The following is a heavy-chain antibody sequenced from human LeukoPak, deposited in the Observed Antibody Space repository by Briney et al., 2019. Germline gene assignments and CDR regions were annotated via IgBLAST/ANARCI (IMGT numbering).Heavy chain of an antibody. CDR2: ISGSGGST. J-gene: IGHJ4*02. CDR1: GFTFSSYA. Sequence: GGSLRLSCAASGFTFSSYAMSWVRQAPGEGLEWVSAISGSGGSTYYADSVKGRFTISRDNSKNTLYLQMNSLRAEDTAVYYCAKDGGPPFSSSWYSAVHFDYWGQGTLVTVSS. CDR3: AKDGGPPFSSSWYSAVHFDY. D-gene: IGHD6-13*01. V-gene: IGHV3-23*01.